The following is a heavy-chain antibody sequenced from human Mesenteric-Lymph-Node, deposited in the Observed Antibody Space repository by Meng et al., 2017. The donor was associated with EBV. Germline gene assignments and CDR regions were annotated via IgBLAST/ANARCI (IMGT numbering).Heavy chain of an antibody. CDR3: GRAFLDYRGRDY. D-gene: IGHD3/OR15-3a*01. V-gene: IGHV3-74*01. J-gene: IGHJ4*02. CDR2: INPDGTST. CDR1: GFTFSATC. Sequence: DVQLGESLAGLIQPGRSLTSSSAPAGFTFSATCMHLVRHAPGEVLEWFYRINPDGTSTTYVDSVKGRFTISRDNAKSTVYLQMNSLRADDTAVYYCGRAFLDYRGRDYWGQGTLVTVSS.